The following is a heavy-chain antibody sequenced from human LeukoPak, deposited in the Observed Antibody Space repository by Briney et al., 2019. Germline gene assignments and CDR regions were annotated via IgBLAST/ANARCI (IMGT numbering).Heavy chain of an antibody. Sequence: GASVKVSCKASGYTFTGYYMHWVRQAPGQGLEWMGWINPNSGGTNYAQKFQGWVTMTRDTSISTAYMELSRLRSDDTAVYYCAIRGAAAGTGYFQHWGQGTLVTVSS. CDR2: INPNSGGT. CDR3: AIRGAAAGTGYFQH. CDR1: GYTFTGYY. V-gene: IGHV1-2*04. J-gene: IGHJ1*01. D-gene: IGHD6-13*01.